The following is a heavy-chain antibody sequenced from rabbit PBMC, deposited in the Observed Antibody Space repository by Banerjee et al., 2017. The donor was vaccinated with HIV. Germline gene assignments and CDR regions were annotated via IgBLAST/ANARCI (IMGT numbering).Heavy chain of an antibody. J-gene: IGHJ4*01. CDR3: VRSSGWGVNYFKL. CDR1: GVSFSGDSY. Sequence: QSLEESGGDLVKPGASLTLTCIASGVSFSGDSYMCWVRQAPGKGLEWIACIDTGSSGFTYFASWAKGRFTISSHNAQNTLYLQMNSLTATDTATYFCVRSSGWGVNYFKLWGQGTLVTVS. D-gene: IGHD4-1*01. CDR2: IDTGSSGFT. V-gene: IGHV1S40*01.